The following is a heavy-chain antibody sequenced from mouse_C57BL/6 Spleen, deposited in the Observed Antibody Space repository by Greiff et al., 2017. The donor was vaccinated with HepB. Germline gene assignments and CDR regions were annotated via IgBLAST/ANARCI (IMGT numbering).Heavy chain of an antibody. CDR3: ARSHGNYGAMDY. J-gene: IGHJ4*01. D-gene: IGHD2-1*01. V-gene: IGHV2-2*01. Sequence: VKLMESGPGLVQPSQSLSITCTVSGFSLTSYGVHWVRQSPGKGLEWLGVIWSGGSTDYNAAFISRLSISKDNSKSQFFFKMNSLQADDTAIYYCARSHGNYGAMDYWGQGTSVTVSS. CDR2: IWSGGST. CDR1: GFSLTSYG.